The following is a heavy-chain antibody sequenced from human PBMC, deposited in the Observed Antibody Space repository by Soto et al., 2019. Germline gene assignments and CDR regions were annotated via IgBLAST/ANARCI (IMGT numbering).Heavy chain of an antibody. Sequence: QVQLQQWGAGLLKPSETLSLTCAVYGGSFSSYYWSWIRQPPGKGLEWIGEINHSGSTNYNPSLKSRVTISVDTSKNQFSLKLRSVTAADTAVYYCARAGRYYYDSSGYYSSWGQGTLVTVSS. CDR2: INHSGST. CDR3: ARAGRYYYDSSGYYSS. V-gene: IGHV4-34*01. CDR1: GGSFSSYY. J-gene: IGHJ4*02. D-gene: IGHD3-22*01.